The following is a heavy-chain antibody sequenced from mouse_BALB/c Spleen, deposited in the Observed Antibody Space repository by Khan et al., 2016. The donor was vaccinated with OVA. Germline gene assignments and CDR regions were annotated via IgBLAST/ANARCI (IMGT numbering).Heavy chain of an antibody. V-gene: IGHV3-2*02. CDR1: GYSITSDYA. CDR3: ARIYGGDFDY. Sequence: EVKLLESGPGLVKPSQSLSLTCTVTGYSITSDYAWNWIRQFPGNKLEWMGYISYSGNTKYNPSLKSRISITRDTSKNQFFLQLNSMTTEDTATYYCARIYGGDFDYWGQGTTLTVSS. J-gene: IGHJ2*01. CDR2: ISYSGNT. D-gene: IGHD1-1*01.